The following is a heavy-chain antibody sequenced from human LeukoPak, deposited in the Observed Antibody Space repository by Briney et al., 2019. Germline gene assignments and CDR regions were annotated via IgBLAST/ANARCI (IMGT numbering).Heavy chain of an antibody. J-gene: IGHJ4*02. Sequence: SETLSLTCADSAASISNYYWSWIRQAPGKGLEWIGYISTSVSTNYNLSLKRRVSISLDTYKNRFSLNLNFVTAADTAVYYCASPRSGYRYTVDYWGQGALVTVSS. CDR3: ASPRSGYRYTVDY. D-gene: IGHD3-22*01. CDR2: ISTSVST. V-gene: IGHV4-4*09. CDR1: AASISNYY.